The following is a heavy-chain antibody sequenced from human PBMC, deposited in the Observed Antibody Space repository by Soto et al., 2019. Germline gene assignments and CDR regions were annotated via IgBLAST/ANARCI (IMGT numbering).Heavy chain of an antibody. CDR1: WFTFCDYS. CDR3: AKGGRQWLVTSDFNY. D-gene: IGHD6-19*01. V-gene: IGHV3-30*18. J-gene: IGHJ4*02. CDR2: VSHDGRNT. Sequence: PGGSLRLSRASPWFTFCDYSIHGVPPAPGKGLEWVAVVSHDGRNTHYADSVKGRFTISRDSSKNTVSLEMTSLRAEDTAVYYCAKGGRQWLVTSDFNYWGQGALVTVSS.